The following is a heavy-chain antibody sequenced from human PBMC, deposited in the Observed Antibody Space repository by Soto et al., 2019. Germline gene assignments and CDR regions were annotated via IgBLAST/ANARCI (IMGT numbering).Heavy chain of an antibody. CDR3: AKDLGQTAMAH. CDR1: GASISGFY. D-gene: IGHD5-18*01. J-gene: IGHJ4*02. CDR2: IYATGTT. Sequence: SETLSLTCTVSGASISGFYWSWIRKSAGKGLEWIGRIYATGTTDYNPSLKSRVMMSVDTSKKQFSLKLRSVTAADTAVYYCAKDLGQTAMAHWGQGTQVTVSS. V-gene: IGHV4-4*07.